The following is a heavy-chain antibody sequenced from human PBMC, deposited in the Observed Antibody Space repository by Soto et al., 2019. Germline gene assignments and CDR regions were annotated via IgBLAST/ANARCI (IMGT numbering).Heavy chain of an antibody. J-gene: IGHJ6*02. CDR2: IWYDGSNK. CDR1: GFTFSSYG. Sequence: GGSLRLSCAASGFTFSSYGMHWVRQAPGKGLEWVAVIWYDGSNKYYADSVKGRFTISRDNSKNTLYLQMNSLRAEDTAVYYCARDPEVAAAVPDYYYYGMDVWGQGTTVTVSS. CDR3: ARDPEVAAAVPDYYYYGMDV. D-gene: IGHD6-13*01. V-gene: IGHV3-33*01.